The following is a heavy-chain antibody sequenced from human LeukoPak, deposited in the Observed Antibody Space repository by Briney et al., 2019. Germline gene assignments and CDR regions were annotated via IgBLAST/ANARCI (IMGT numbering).Heavy chain of an antibody. V-gene: IGHV4-39*07. J-gene: IGHJ4*02. CDR2: INHSGST. D-gene: IGHD3-16*01. Sequence: SETLSLTCTVSGGSISSSSYYWSWIRQPPGKGLEWIGEINHSGSTNYNPSLKSRVTISVDTSKNQFSLKLSSVTAADTAVYYCATSGGTLGPTNYFAYWGQGTLVTVSS. CDR3: ATSGGTLGPTNYFAY. CDR1: GGSISSSSYY.